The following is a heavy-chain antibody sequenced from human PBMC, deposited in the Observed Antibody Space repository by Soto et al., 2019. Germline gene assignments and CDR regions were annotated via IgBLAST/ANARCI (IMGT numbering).Heavy chain of an antibody. CDR3: ARGDYGGNSDDS. D-gene: IGHD4-17*01. CDR1: GLSFSDYY. V-gene: IGHV4-34*01. Sequence: SETLSLTCAVYGLSFSDYYWIWVRQPPGKGLERIGEINHSGSTNYNPFLKSRVTISVDTSKNQFSLKLSSVTAADTAVYYCARGDYGGNSDDSWGQGTLVTVSS. J-gene: IGHJ4*02. CDR2: INHSGST.